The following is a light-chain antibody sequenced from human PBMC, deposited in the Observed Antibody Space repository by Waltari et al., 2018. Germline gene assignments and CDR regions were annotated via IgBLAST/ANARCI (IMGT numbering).Light chain of an antibody. CDR3: CSYAGSSLYV. CDR1: IRDIGAYTF. J-gene: IGLJ1*01. CDR2: IVS. Sequence: QSALTQPASVSGSPEQSIPISCPGSIRDIGAYTFVSWYQQPPGKAPKPILSIVSERPSGVSKRFSGSKSGNTASLTISGLHPEDEADYYCCSYAGSSLYVFGTGTKLTVL. V-gene: IGLV2-23*02.